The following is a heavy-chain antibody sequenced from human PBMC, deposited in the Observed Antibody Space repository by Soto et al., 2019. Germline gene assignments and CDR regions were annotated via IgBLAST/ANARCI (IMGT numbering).Heavy chain of an antibody. D-gene: IGHD6-13*01. CDR2: IYPGGSDT. J-gene: IGHJ4*02. V-gene: IGHV5-51*01. CDR3: ASGPGIAAAGVPFDY. Sequence: GESLKISCKGSGYSFTSYWIGWVRQMPGKGLEWMGIIYPGGSDTSYSPSFQGQVTISADKSISTAYLQWSSLKASDTAMYYCASGPGIAAAGVPFDYWGQGTLVTVSS. CDR1: GYSFTSYW.